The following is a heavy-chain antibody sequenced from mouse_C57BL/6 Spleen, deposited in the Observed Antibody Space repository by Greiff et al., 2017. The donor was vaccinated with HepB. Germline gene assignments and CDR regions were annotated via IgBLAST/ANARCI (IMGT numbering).Heavy chain of an antibody. V-gene: IGHV1-54*01. CDR2: LNPGSGGT. J-gene: IGHJ2*01. CDR3: ARHYYGSSSYYFDY. Sequence: QVQLQQSGAELVRPGTSVKVSCKASGYAFTNYLIEWVKQRPGQGLEWIGVLNPGSGGTNYNEKFKGKATLTADKSSSTAYMQLSSLTSEDSAVYFCARHYYGSSSYYFDYWGQGTTLTVSS. D-gene: IGHD1-1*01. CDR1: GYAFTNYL.